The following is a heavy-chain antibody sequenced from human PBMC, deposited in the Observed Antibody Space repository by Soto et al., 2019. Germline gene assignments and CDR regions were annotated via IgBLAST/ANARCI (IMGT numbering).Heavy chain of an antibody. Sequence: QVQLVQSGAEVKKPGSSVKVSCKASGGTFSSYAISWVRQAPGQGLEWMGGIIPIFGTANYAQKFQGRVTITADESTSTAYMELSSLRSEDTAVYYCARAGIAARPSHYDILTGYYHPFSRFFDYWGQGTLVTVSS. CDR1: GGTFSSYA. V-gene: IGHV1-69*01. D-gene: IGHD3-9*01. J-gene: IGHJ4*02. CDR2: IIPIFGTA. CDR3: ARAGIAARPSHYDILTGYYHPFSRFFDY.